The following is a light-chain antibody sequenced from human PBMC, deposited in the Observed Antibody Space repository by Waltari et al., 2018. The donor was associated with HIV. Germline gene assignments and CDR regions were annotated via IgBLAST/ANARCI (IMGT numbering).Light chain of an antibody. CDR2: NSN. Sequence: QSVLTQPPSASGTPGQRVTIACSGSNSNIGRNPVNWYQQLPGTAHQLRIYNSNKRPSWCPDRGSGSKSGISASLAIGGLQSEDEAGYYCAAWDDGLHGWIFGGGTKLTVL. CDR3: AAWDDGLHGWI. V-gene: IGLV1-44*01. CDR1: NSNIGRNP. J-gene: IGLJ2*01.